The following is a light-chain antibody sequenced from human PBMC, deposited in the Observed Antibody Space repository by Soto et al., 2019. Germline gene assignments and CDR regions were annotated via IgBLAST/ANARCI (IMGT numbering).Light chain of an antibody. CDR1: SSDVGSYNL. CDR2: EVS. V-gene: IGLV2-23*02. J-gene: IGLJ1*01. Sequence: QSALTQPASVSGSPGQSITISCTGTSSDVGSYNLVSWYQQHPGKAPKLMIYEVSERPSGVSNRFSGSKSGNMASLTISGLQAEDEADYYCCSYAGSSTPFVFGTGTKLTVL. CDR3: CSYAGSSTPFV.